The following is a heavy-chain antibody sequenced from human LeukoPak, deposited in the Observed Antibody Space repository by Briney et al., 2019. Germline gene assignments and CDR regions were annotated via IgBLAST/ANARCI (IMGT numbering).Heavy chain of an antibody. CDR2: IYYSGST. Sequence: SETLSLTCTVSGGSISSGDYYWNWIRQPPGKGLEWIGYIYYSGSTFYNPSLVSRVTISVDTSKNQFSLKLSSVTAADTAVYYCARGPRLVTTPYYYGMDVWGQGTTVTVSS. D-gene: IGHD4-11*01. CDR3: ARGPRLVTTPYYYGMDV. J-gene: IGHJ6*02. V-gene: IGHV4-30-4*01. CDR1: GGSISSGDYY.